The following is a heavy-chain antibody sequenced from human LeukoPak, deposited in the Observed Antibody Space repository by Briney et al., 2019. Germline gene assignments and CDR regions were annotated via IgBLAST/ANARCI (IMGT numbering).Heavy chain of an antibody. D-gene: IGHD6-19*01. Sequence: GGSLRLSCAASGFTFSSYSMNWVRQAPGKGLEWVSSISSSSSYISYADSVEGRFTISRENAKNSLYLQMNSLRAEDTAVYYCAKAGYSSGWRLDYWGQGTLVTVSS. CDR1: GFTFSSYS. V-gene: IGHV3-21*01. J-gene: IGHJ4*02. CDR2: ISSSSSYI. CDR3: AKAGYSSGWRLDY.